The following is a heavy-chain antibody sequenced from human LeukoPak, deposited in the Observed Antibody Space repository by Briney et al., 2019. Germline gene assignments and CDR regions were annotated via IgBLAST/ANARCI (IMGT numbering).Heavy chain of an antibody. V-gene: IGHV3-30*14. CDR3: ARARGALSY. CDR2: IAFDGTNT. J-gene: IGHJ4*02. CDR1: GFTFNSYA. D-gene: IGHD1-26*01. Sequence: GGSLRLSCAASGFTFNSYAFHWVRQAPGKGLQWVAVIAFDGTNTHYADSVKGRFTISRDNSKNTLYLQMNSLRPEDTAIYFCARARGALSYWGQGTLITVSS.